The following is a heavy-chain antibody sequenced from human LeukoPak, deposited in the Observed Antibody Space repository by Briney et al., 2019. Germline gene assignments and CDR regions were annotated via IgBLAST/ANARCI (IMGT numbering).Heavy chain of an antibody. CDR2: INPNSGGT. J-gene: IGHJ6*03. D-gene: IGHD2-2*01. CDR1: GYTFTDYY. V-gene: IGHV1-2*02. Sequence: ASVKVSCKASGYTFTDYYINWVRQAPGQGLEWMGWINPNSGGTNYAQKFQGRVTMTRDTSISTAYMELSRLRSDDTAVYYCARDRRSFRSEDIVVVPAAYYYYYYMDVWGKGTTVTISS. CDR3: ARDRRSFRSEDIVVVPAAYYYYYYMDV.